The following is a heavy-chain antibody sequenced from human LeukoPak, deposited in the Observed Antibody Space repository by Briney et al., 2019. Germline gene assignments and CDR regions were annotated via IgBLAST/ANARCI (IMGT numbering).Heavy chain of an antibody. CDR1: GFTLNNYA. V-gene: IGHV3-23*01. J-gene: IGHJ4*02. CDR3: VKYSRYFDY. CDR2: ITNSGGAT. Sequence: GGSLRLSCVASGFTLNNYAMSWVRQAPGKGPDWVSTITNSGGATYYADSVKGRFTISRDNSQKTLYLEMNSLRAEDTAVYYCVKYSRYFDYWGPGTLVTVSS. D-gene: IGHD2-15*01.